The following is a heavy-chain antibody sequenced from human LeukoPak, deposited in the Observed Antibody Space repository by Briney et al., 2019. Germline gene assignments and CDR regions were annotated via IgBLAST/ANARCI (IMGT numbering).Heavy chain of an antibody. D-gene: IGHD5-12*01. J-gene: IGHJ5*02. CDR3: ARALVATNWFDP. CDR1: GSTFTGYY. CDR2: INHNSGGT. Sequence: GASVKVSCKAAGSTFTGYYMHWVRQAPGQGLGLMGRINHNSGGTNYAQKFQGRVTMTRDTSISTAYMELSRLRSDDTAVYYCARALVATNWFDPWGQGTLVTVSS. V-gene: IGHV1-2*06.